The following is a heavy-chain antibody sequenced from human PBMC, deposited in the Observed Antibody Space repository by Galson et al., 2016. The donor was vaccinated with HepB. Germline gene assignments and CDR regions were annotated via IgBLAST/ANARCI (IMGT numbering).Heavy chain of an antibody. CDR3: GRNHGSDSDH. CDR1: GFSLSTDEMG. CDR2: IHWDDDK. D-gene: IGHD3-10*01. J-gene: IGHJ4*02. Sequence: PALVKPTQTLTLTCNFSGFSLSTDEMGVGWIRQPPGKALEWLAVIHWDDDKRYSPSLKSRLTITKDTSKNQVVLTMTNMDPVDTATYYCGRNHGSDSDHWGQGILVTVSS. V-gene: IGHV2-5*02.